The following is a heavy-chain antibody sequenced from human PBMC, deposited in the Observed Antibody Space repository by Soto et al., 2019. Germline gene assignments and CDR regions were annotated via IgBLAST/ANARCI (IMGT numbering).Heavy chain of an antibody. V-gene: IGHV3-21*01. CDR2: ISTRSDT. CDR1: GFPFTTYS. D-gene: IGHD3-10*01. J-gene: IGHJ6*02. CDR3: ARDETRCPLAFGLDV. Sequence: GGSLRLSCAASGFPFTTYSMNWVRQAPGKGLEWVSSISTRSDTYYADSVKGRFTISRDNANNSVSLQMNSLRAEDTAVYYCARDETRCPLAFGLDVWGQGTTVTVSS.